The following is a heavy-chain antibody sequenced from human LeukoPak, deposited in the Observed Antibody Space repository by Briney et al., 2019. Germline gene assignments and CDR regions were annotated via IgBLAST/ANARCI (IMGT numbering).Heavy chain of an antibody. CDR2: ISYDGSNK. CDR3: ARDFGTGYSSMEAFDI. D-gene: IGHD6-13*01. V-gene: IGHV3-30-3*01. CDR1: GFTFSSYA. Sequence: AGGSLRLSCAASGFTFSSYAMHWVRQAPGKGLEWVAVISYDGSNKYYADSVKGRFTISRDNSKNTLYLQMNSLRAEDTAVYYCARDFGTGYSSMEAFDIWGQGTMVTVSS. J-gene: IGHJ3*02.